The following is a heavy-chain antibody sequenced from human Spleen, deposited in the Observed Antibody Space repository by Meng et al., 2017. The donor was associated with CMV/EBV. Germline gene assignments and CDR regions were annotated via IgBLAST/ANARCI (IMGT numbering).Heavy chain of an antibody. CDR3: ARDIVGTNYFDY. CDR1: GASISSGGFY. CDR2: IYFSGTT. V-gene: IGHV4-31*02. J-gene: IGHJ4*02. D-gene: IGHD1-26*01. Sequence: VTGASISSGGFYWSWIRQHPGKGLEWIGFIYFSGTTYYNPSLKSRITLSLDTSKNQFSLKLTSVTAADTAVYYCARDIVGTNYFDYWGQGILVTVSS.